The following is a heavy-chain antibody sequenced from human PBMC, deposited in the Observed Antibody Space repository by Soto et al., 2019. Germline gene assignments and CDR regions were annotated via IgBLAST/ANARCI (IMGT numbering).Heavy chain of an antibody. Sequence: QVQLVQSGAEVKKPGSSVKVSCKTSGGTFSSYAISWVRQAPGQGLEWLGGIIPIFGTANYAQKFQGRVTITADESTSTAYMELSSLRSEDTAVYYFARGWRTWFVEYNKYWGQGTLVTVSS. CDR2: IIPIFGTA. V-gene: IGHV1-69*01. CDR3: ARGWRTWFVEYNKY. CDR1: GGTFSSYA. D-gene: IGHD3-10*01. J-gene: IGHJ4*02.